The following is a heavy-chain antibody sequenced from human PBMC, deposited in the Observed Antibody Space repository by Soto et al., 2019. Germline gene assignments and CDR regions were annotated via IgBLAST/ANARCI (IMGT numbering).Heavy chain of an antibody. CDR2: IKEDGSAK. D-gene: IGHD4-4*01. CDR1: GFTFTSYW. Sequence: EVQLVESGGGLVQPGGSLRVSCAASGFTFTSYWMSWVRQAPGKGLEWVATIKEDGSAKYYLASVKGRFTITRDNAKNSLYLQMSSLSAEDTAVYYCAREDFYSFDYWVQGNLVTVSS. J-gene: IGHJ4*02. CDR3: AREDFYSFDY. V-gene: IGHV3-7*01.